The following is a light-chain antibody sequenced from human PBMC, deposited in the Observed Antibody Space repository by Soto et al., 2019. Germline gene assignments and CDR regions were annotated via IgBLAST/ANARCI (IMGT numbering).Light chain of an antibody. CDR1: HDISNY. CDR2: DAS. V-gene: IGKV1-33*01. Sequence: IQLTQSPSSLSASIGDRVTISCQASHDISNYLNWYQQRPGKAPKLLIYDASTLETGVPSRFRGSGYGTDFTLTISDVEPEDFAVYYCHQRQSWPRTFGQGTKVDIK. CDR3: HQRQSWPRT. J-gene: IGKJ1*01.